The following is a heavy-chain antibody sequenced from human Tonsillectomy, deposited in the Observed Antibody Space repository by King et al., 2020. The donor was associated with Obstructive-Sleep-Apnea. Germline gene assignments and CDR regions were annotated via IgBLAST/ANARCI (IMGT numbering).Heavy chain of an antibody. CDR2: ISSSSSYL. J-gene: IGHJ4*02. V-gene: IGHV3-21*01. Sequence: VQLVESGGGLVKPGGSLRLSCAASGFTFSSYSMNWVRQAPGKGLEWVSSISSSSSYLYYADSVKGRFTISRDNAKNSLYLQMNSLRAEDTAVYYCARDPGYCSSTSCYGDFDYWGQGTLVTVSS. D-gene: IGHD2-2*01. CDR3: ARDPGYCSSTSCYGDFDY. CDR1: GFTFSSYS.